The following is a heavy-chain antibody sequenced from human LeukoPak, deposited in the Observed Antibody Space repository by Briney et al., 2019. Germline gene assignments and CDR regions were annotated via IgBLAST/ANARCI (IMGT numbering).Heavy chain of an antibody. CDR1: GFTFSSYS. Sequence: GGSLRLSCAASGFTFSSYSMNWVRQAPGKGLEWVSYISSSSTIYYADSVKGRFTISRDNAKNSLYLQMNSLRAEDTAVYYCTSDSSGYYHYFDYWGQGTLVTVSS. CDR2: ISSSSTI. V-gene: IGHV3-48*01. D-gene: IGHD3-22*01. CDR3: TSDSSGYYHYFDY. J-gene: IGHJ4*02.